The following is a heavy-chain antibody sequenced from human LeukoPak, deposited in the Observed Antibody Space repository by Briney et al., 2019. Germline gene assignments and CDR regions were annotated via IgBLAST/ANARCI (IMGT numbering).Heavy chain of an antibody. Sequence: GGSLRLSCAASGFTFSSYWMTWVRQAPGKGLEWVANIKQDGSEKSYVDSVKGRFTISRDNAKNSLYLQMNSLRAEDTAVYYCARDKIVGATYFDYWGQGTLVTVSS. J-gene: IGHJ4*02. CDR2: IKQDGSEK. CDR3: ARDKIVGATYFDY. D-gene: IGHD1-26*01. CDR1: GFTFSSYW. V-gene: IGHV3-7*01.